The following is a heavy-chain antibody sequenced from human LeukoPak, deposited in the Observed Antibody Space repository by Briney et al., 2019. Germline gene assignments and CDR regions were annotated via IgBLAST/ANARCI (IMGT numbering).Heavy chain of an antibody. D-gene: IGHD5-12*01. V-gene: IGHV3-66*01. CDR2: IYSGGRT. Sequence: GGSLRLSCAASGFTFSSYAMSWVRQAPGKGLEWVSVIYSGGRTYYADSVKGRFTISKDNSKNTPYLQMNSLSAEDTAVYYCARDLYVDIVAPSGMDVWGQGTTVTVSS. J-gene: IGHJ6*02. CDR1: GFTFSSYA. CDR3: ARDLYVDIVAPSGMDV.